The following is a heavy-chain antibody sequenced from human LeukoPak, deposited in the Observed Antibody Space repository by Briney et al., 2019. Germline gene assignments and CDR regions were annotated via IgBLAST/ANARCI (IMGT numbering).Heavy chain of an antibody. J-gene: IGHJ3*01. V-gene: IGHV3-30*18. CDR1: GFTFSGYG. CDR2: ISYDGSKE. Sequence: GGSLRLSCAASGFTFSGYGMHRVRQAPGKGLEWVAAISYDGSKEYYADSVKGRFTISRDSSKNTLYLQMNSLRAEDTAVYYCAKDLRAIYDVLTGYLDAFDLWGQGTMVTVSS. CDR3: AKDLRAIYDVLTGYLDAFDL. D-gene: IGHD3-9*01.